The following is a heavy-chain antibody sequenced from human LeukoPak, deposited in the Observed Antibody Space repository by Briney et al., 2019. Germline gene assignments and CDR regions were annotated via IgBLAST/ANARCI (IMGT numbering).Heavy chain of an antibody. CDR2: IYHSGST. CDR1: GGSISSGGYS. V-gene: IGHV4-30-2*01. J-gene: IGHJ4*02. Sequence: RSSETLSLTCAVSGGSISSGGYSWSWIRQPPGKGLEWIGYIYHSGSTYYNPSLKGRVTISVDRSKNQSSLKLSSVTAADTAVYYCARYWATTPTLVGYFDYWGQGTLVTVSS. CDR3: ARYWATTPTLVGYFDY. D-gene: IGHD5-24*01.